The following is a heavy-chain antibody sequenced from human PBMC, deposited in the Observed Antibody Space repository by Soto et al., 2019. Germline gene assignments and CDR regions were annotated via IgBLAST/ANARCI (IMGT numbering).Heavy chain of an antibody. J-gene: IGHJ6*02. CDR2: IIPIFGTA. D-gene: IGHD2-15*01. V-gene: IGHV1-69*13. Sequence: GASVKVSCKASGGTFSSYAISWVRQAPGQGLEWMGGIIPIFGTANYAKKFQGRVTITADESTSTAYMELSSLRSEDTAVYYCARDIVVVVAASRSVYYYGMDVWGQGTTVTVS. CDR1: GGTFSSYA. CDR3: ARDIVVVVAASRSVYYYGMDV.